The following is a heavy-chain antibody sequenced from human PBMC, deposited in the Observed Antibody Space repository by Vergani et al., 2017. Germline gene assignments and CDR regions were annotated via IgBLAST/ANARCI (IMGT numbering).Heavy chain of an antibody. J-gene: IGHJ4*02. Sequence: VQLVESGGGLVKPGGSLRLSCAASGFTFSSYSMNWVRQAPGKGLEWVSYISSSSSTIYYADSVKGRFTISRDNAKNSLYLQMNSLRAEDTAVYYCARVPLGYYDSSPIDYWGQGTLVTVSS. CDR1: GFTFSSYS. CDR2: ISSSSSTI. CDR3: ARVPLGYYDSSPIDY. V-gene: IGHV3-48*04. D-gene: IGHD3-22*01.